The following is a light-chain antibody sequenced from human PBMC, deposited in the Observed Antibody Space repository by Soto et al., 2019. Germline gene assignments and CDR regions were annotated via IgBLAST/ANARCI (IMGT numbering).Light chain of an antibody. CDR3: QQYHSSPWT. CDR2: DAS. V-gene: IGKV3-20*01. Sequence: EFVLTQSPGTLSLSPGERATLSCRASQTVRNNYLACYQQKPGQAPRLLIYDASSRATGIPDRFSGGGSGTDFTLTISRVEPVDFAVYSCQQYHSSPWTFGQGTKVDIK. J-gene: IGKJ1*01. CDR1: QTVRNNY.